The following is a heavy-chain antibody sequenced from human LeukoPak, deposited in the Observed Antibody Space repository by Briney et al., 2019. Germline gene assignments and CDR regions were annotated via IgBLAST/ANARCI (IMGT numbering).Heavy chain of an antibody. CDR1: GFTFDSYA. CDR3: VKHGRSRWSNNRFDP. Sequence: GGSLRLSCAASGFTFDSYAMSWVRQAPGKGLEWVSAVSRFGGTTYYADSAKGRFTISRDNSNNTVYLQMNSLRVGDTALYYCVKHGRSRWSNNRFDPWRQGTLVTVS. CDR2: VSRFGGTT. V-gene: IGHV3-23*01. J-gene: IGHJ5*02. D-gene: IGHD4-23*01.